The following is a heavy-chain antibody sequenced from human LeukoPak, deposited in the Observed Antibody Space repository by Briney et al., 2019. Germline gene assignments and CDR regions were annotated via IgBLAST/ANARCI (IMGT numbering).Heavy chain of an antibody. V-gene: IGHV3-66*01. CDR1: GFTVGNNY. CDR2: IYSGGNT. Sequence: GGSLRLSCAAAGFTVGNNYMSGVRQAPGKGLEWVSFIYSGGNTYYADSVKGRFTISRDNSKNTLYLQMNSLRAEDTAVFYCAIDRSSYEYYFDHWGQGTLVTVSS. CDR3: AIDRSSYEYYFDH. J-gene: IGHJ4*02. D-gene: IGHD2-15*01.